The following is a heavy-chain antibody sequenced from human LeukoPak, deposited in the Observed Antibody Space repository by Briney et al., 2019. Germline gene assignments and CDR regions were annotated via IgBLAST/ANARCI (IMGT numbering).Heavy chain of an antibody. CDR1: GGSISSSSYY. Sequence: SETLSLTCTVSGGSISSSSYYWGWIRQPPGKGLEWIGSIYYSGSNYYNPSLKSRLTISVDTSKNKLSLRLRSVTAADTAVYYCATPRRGYCSSTSYPHDAFDIWGQGTMVTVSS. D-gene: IGHD2-2*01. CDR3: ATPRRGYCSSTSYPHDAFDI. V-gene: IGHV4-39*01. CDR2: IYYSGSN. J-gene: IGHJ3*02.